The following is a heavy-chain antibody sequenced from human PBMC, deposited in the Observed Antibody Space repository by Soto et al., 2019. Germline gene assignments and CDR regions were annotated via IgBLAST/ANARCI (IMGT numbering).Heavy chain of an antibody. CDR3: ARGPAYYGMDV. CDR1: GGSISSGGYS. CDR2: IYHSGST. Sequence: SETLSLTCAVSGGSISSGGYSWSWIRQPPGKGLEWIGYIYHSGSTYYNPSLKSRVTISVDRSKNQFSLKLSSVTAADTAVYYCARGPAYYGMDVWGQGTTVTAP. J-gene: IGHJ6*02. V-gene: IGHV4-30-2*01. D-gene: IGHD2-2*01.